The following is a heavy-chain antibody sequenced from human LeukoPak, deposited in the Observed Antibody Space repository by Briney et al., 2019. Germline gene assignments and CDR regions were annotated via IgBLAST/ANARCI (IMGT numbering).Heavy chain of an antibody. V-gene: IGHV3-7*01. CDR3: VTSWCRQQRDY. CDR1: EFTFSAFA. J-gene: IGHJ4*02. Sequence: GGSLRLSCAASEFTFSAFAMTWVRQAPGKGLEWVADMSPDGSDKTYVDSVKGRLTISRDNAKQSLYLQMDSLTAEDTAVYYCVTSWCRQQRDYWGQGTLVTVSS. CDR2: MSPDGSDK. D-gene: IGHD2-8*01.